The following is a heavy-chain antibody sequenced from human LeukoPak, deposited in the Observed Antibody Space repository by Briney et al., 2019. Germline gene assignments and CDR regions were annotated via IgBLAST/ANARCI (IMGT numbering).Heavy chain of an antibody. CDR3: ARGFDYGDGGNDAFDI. J-gene: IGHJ3*02. D-gene: IGHD4-17*01. Sequence: GGSLRLSCAASGFTFSSYSMNWVRQAPGKGLEWVSSISSSSYIYYADSVKGRFTISRDNAKNSLYLQMNSLRAEDTAVYYCARGFDYGDGGNDAFDIWGQGTMVTVSS. V-gene: IGHV3-21*01. CDR1: GFTFSSYS. CDR2: ISSSSYI.